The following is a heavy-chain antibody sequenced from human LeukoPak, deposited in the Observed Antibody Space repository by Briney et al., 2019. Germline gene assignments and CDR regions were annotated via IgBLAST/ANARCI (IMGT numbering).Heavy chain of an antibody. V-gene: IGHV5-51*01. Sequence: GESLKISCQASGYSFTSSWIGWARQMPGKGLEWMAIINPGDSNTRYSPSFQGQVTISADKSISTVYLQWGSLKASDTAMYYCARQPGAGWFDPWGQGTLVTVSS. CDR2: INPGDSNT. CDR3: ARQPGAGWFDP. J-gene: IGHJ5*02. D-gene: IGHD3-10*01. CDR1: GYSFTSSW.